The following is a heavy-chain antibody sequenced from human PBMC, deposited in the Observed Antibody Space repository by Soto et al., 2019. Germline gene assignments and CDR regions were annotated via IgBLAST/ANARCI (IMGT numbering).Heavy chain of an antibody. Sequence: ASVKVSCKASGYTFTSYGISWVRQAPGQGFEWMGWISAYNGNTNYAQKLQGRVTMTTDTSTSTAYMELRSLRSDDTAVYYCARVITIFGVVITPGGMDVWGQGTTVTVSS. D-gene: IGHD3-3*01. J-gene: IGHJ6*02. V-gene: IGHV1-18*01. CDR2: ISAYNGNT. CDR3: ARVITIFGVVITPGGMDV. CDR1: GYTFTSYG.